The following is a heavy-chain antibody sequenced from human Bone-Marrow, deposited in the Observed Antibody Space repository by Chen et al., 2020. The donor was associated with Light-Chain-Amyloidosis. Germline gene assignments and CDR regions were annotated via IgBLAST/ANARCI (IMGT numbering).Heavy chain of an antibody. CDR2: IKSDADGGTT. CDR1: GFTFSGAW. Sequence: EVNLVESGGGLVKPGGSLRLSCAASGFTFSGAWMSWVRQAPGKGLEWLGRIKSDADGGTTDYAAPVKGRFSISRDDSKKTLYLQMSSLKFEDTAMYYCTTDGRTDYWGQGTLVTVSS. J-gene: IGHJ4*02. V-gene: IGHV3-15*01. CDR3: TTDGRTDY.